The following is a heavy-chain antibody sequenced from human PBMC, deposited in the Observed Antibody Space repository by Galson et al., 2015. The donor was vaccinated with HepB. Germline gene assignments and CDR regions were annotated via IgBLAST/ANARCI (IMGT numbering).Heavy chain of an antibody. CDR3: AKMGSGYSYGCLDY. V-gene: IGHV3-9*01. Sequence: SLRLSCAASGFTFDDYAMHWVRQAPGKGLEWVSGISWNSGSIGYADSVKGRFTISRDNAKNSLYLQMNSLRAEDTALYYCAKMGSGYSYGCLDYWGQGTLVTVSS. J-gene: IGHJ4*02. CDR2: ISWNSGSI. D-gene: IGHD5-18*01. CDR1: GFTFDDYA.